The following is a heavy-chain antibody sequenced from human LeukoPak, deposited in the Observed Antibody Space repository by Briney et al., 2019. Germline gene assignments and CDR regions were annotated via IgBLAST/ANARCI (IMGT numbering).Heavy chain of an antibody. CDR3: AREKSSITMVRGVGFDY. Sequence: GRSLRLSCAASGFTFSDYWMTWVRQAPGKGLEWVANIKQHGSEKNYVDSVKGRFTISRDNAKNSLYLQMNSLRAEDTAVYYCAREKSSITMVRGVGFDYWGQGTLVTVSS. V-gene: IGHV3-7*01. D-gene: IGHD3-10*01. CDR1: GFTFSDYW. J-gene: IGHJ4*02. CDR2: IKQHGSEK.